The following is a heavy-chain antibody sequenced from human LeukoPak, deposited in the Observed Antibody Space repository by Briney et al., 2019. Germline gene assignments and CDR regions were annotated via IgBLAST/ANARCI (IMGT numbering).Heavy chain of an antibody. Sequence: PGGSLRLSCAASGFTFSSYAMSRVRQAPGKGLEWVSSITGSSASTYYADSVKGRFTISRDNSKNTLYLQMNSLRAEDTAVYFCAKLDYYDTHWGQGTLVTVSS. CDR2: ITGSSAST. D-gene: IGHD3-22*01. CDR1: GFTFSSYA. CDR3: AKLDYYDTH. J-gene: IGHJ4*02. V-gene: IGHV3-23*01.